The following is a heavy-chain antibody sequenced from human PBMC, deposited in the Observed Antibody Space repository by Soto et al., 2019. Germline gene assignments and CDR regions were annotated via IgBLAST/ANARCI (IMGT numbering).Heavy chain of an antibody. CDR1: GYTFTSYY. CDR3: ARDYEILPGPGSIDY. Sequence: ASVKVSCKASGYTFTSYYMHLVRQAPGQGLEWMGIINPSGGSTSYAQKFQGRVTMTRDTSTSTVYMELSSLRSEDTAVYYCARDYEILPGPGSIDYWCQATLV. V-gene: IGHV1-46*03. J-gene: IGHJ4*02. D-gene: IGHD3-9*01. CDR2: INPSGGST.